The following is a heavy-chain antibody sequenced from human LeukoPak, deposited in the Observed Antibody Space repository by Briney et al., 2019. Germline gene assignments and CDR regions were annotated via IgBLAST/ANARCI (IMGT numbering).Heavy chain of an antibody. V-gene: IGHV3-21*04. Sequence: GGSLRLSCAASGFTFSSYSMNWVRQAPGKGLEWVSSISSSSSYIYYADSVKGRFTISRDNSKNTLYLQMNSLRVEDTAVYNCAKDIRGSGSYGWFDPWGQGTLVTVSS. CDR2: ISSSSSYI. CDR1: GFTFSSYS. J-gene: IGHJ5*02. D-gene: IGHD3-10*01. CDR3: AKDIRGSGSYGWFDP.